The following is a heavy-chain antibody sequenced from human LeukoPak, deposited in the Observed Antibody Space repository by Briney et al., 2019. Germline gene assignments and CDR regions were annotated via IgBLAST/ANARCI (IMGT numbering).Heavy chain of an antibody. Sequence: SETLSLTCAVYGGSFSGYYWSWIRQPPGKGLEWIGEINHSGSTNYNPSLKSRVTISVDTSKNQFSLKLSSVTAADTAVYYCARGGRRGIAARGNLDPWGQGTLVTVSS. J-gene: IGHJ5*02. V-gene: IGHV4-34*01. D-gene: IGHD6-6*01. CDR1: GGSFSGYY. CDR2: INHSGST. CDR3: ARGGRRGIAARGNLDP.